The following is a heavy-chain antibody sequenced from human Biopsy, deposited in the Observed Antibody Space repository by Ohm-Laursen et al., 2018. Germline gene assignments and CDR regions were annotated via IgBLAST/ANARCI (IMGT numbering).Heavy chain of an antibody. CDR3: ARHPTGFWFDP. CDR2: IYNTETT. J-gene: IGHJ5*02. Sequence: GTLSLTCIVSGGSISSSTTYYWAWLRQPPGKGLEWIGSIYNTETTFYNPSLKSRVTISVNTSTNQFSLKVSSVTAADTALYFCARHPTGFWFDPWGHGTLVTVSS. V-gene: IGHV4-39*01. CDR1: GGSISSSTTYY.